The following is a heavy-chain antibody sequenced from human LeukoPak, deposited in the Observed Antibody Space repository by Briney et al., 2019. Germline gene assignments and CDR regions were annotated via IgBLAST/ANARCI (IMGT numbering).Heavy chain of an antibody. V-gene: IGHV4-39*02. J-gene: IGHJ4*02. CDR2: LYYSGST. Sequence: SETLSLTCTVSGGSISNSTYYWGWIRQPPGKGLEWIGSLYYSGSTYYNPSLKSRVTISVDTSKNQFSLKLSSVTAADTAVYYCARDGGYGDYPGYWGQGTLVTVSS. CDR3: ARDGGYGDYPGY. CDR1: GGSISNSTYY. D-gene: IGHD4-17*01.